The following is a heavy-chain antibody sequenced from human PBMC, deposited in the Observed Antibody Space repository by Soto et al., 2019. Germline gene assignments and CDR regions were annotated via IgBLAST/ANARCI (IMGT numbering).Heavy chain of an antibody. CDR2: ISSSSSTI. CDR1: GFTFSSYS. V-gene: IGHV3-48*02. D-gene: IGHD5-18*01. Sequence: EVQLVESGGGLVQPGGSLRLSCAASGFTFSSYSMNWVRQAPGKGLEWVSYISSSSSTIYYADSVKGRFTISRDNAKNSLYLQMNSLRDEDTAVYYCARGGYGYLPSDYYYYGMDVWGQGTTVTVSS. CDR3: ARGGYGYLPSDYYYYGMDV. J-gene: IGHJ6*02.